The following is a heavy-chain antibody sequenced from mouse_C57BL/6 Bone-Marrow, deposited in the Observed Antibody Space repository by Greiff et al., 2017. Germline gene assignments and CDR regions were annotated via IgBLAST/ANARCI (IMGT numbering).Heavy chain of an antibody. CDR2: IDPSDSYT. CDR3: AEGPLYAMDY. CDR1: GYTFTSYW. D-gene: IGHD3-3*01. V-gene: IGHV1-50*01. Sequence: QVHLQQPGAELVKPGASVKLSCKASGYTFTSYWMQWVKQRPGQGLEWIGEIDPSDSYTNYNQKFKGKATLTVDTSSSTAYMQLSSLTSEASAVYYCAEGPLYAMDYWGQGTSVTVSS. J-gene: IGHJ4*01.